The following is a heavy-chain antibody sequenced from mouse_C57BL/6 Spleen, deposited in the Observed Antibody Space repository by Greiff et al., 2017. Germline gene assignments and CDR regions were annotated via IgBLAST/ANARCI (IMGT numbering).Heavy chain of an antibody. Sequence: VQLQQPGAELVKPGASVKLSCKASGYTFTSYWMHWVKQRPGQGLEWIGMIHPNSGSTNYNEKFKSKATLTVDKSSSTAYLQLSSLTSEDSAVYYGASQSDYGRGDYWGQGTTLTVSS. J-gene: IGHJ2*01. CDR2: IHPNSGST. CDR3: ASQSDYGRGDY. D-gene: IGHD1-1*01. CDR1: GYTFTSYW. V-gene: IGHV1-64*01.